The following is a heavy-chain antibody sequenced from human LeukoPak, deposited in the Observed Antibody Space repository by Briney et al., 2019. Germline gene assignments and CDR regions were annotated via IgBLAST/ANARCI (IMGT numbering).Heavy chain of an antibody. D-gene: IGHD1-1*01. J-gene: IGHJ4*02. CDR1: GFTVGYNY. Sequence: GGSLRLSCAASGFTVGYNYMTWVRQAPGKGLEWVAAIYNSGSTYYADSVKGRFTISRDNSKNTLYVQMNNLRADDTAVYYCVKKGQADDDGKPDWGQGALVTVSP. CDR2: IYNSGST. V-gene: IGHV3-53*01. CDR3: VKKGQADDDGKPD.